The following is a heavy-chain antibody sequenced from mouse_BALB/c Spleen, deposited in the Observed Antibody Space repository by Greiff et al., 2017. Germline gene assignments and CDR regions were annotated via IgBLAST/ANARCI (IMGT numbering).Heavy chain of an antibody. D-gene: IGHD3-1*01. CDR2: ISSGSSTI. J-gene: IGHJ4*01. V-gene: IGHV5-17*02. CDR3: ARSDFGMDY. CDR1: GFTFSSFG. Sequence: EVKLQESGGGLVQPGGSRKLSCAASGFTFSSFGMHWVRQAPEKGLEWVAYISSGSSTIYYADTVKGRFTISRDNPKNTLFLQMTSLRSEDTAMYYCARSDFGMDYWGQGTSVTVSS.